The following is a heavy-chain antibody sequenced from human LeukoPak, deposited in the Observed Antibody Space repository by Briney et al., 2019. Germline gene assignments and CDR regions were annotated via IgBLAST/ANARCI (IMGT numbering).Heavy chain of an antibody. CDR1: GFTFSTYA. J-gene: IGHJ4*02. CDR2: IIDGGSNT. Sequence: GGSLRLSCAASGFTFSTYAMTWVRQAPGKGLDWVSAIIDGGSNTHYADSVKGRFSISRDNSKNTLFLQMNSLRAEDTGVYYCAKGRGGGWYSYFDYWGQGTLVTVPS. CDR3: AKGRGGGWYSYFDY. D-gene: IGHD6-19*01. V-gene: IGHV3-23*01.